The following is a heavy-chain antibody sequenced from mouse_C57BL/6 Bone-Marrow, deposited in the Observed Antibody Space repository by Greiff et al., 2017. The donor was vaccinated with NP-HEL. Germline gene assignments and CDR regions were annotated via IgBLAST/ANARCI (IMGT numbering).Heavy chain of an antibody. D-gene: IGHD1-1*01. J-gene: IGHJ2*01. CDR3: ARRDYGSSYFYFDY. CDR1: GYTITDYY. V-gene: IGHV1-26*01. Sequence: EVQLQQSGPELVKPGASVKISCKASGYTITDYYMNWVKQSHGKSLEWIGDINPNNGGTSYNQKFKGKATLTVDKSSRTAYMELRSLTSEDSAVYYCARRDYGSSYFYFDYWGQGTTLTVSS. CDR2: INPNNGGT.